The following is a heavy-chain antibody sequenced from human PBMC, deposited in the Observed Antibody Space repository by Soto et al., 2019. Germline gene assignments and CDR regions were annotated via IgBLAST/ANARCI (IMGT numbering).Heavy chain of an antibody. CDR1: GGSISSYY. CDR3: ARVTAAAGYYYYGMDV. Sequence: SATLSLTCTVSGGSISSYYWSWIRQPPGKGLEWIGYIYYSGSTNYNPSLKSRVTISVDTSKNQFSLKLSSVTAADTAVYYCARVTAAAGYYYYGMDVWGQGTTVTVSS. V-gene: IGHV4-59*01. J-gene: IGHJ6*02. CDR2: IYYSGST. D-gene: IGHD6-13*01.